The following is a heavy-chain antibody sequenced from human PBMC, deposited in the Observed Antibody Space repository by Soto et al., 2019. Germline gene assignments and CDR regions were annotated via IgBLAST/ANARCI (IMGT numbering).Heavy chain of an antibody. CDR2: INAHSGCT. Sequence: QVQLVQSGPEVKKPGASVKDSCRASGYTFTAYYIHWVRQAPGQGLEWVGWINAHSGCTNYAQKFQDWVTMTRDTSIHTAYLELSRLRSDHTAFYYCARDPGAGDYVLLKWYFDLWGHGTLVTVSS. CDR1: GYTFTAYY. CDR3: ARDPGAGDYVLLKWYFDL. V-gene: IGHV1-2*04. J-gene: IGHJ2*01. D-gene: IGHD4-17*01.